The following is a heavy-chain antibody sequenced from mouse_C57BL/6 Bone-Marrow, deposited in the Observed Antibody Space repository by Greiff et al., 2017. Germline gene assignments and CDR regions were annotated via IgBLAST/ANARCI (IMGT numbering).Heavy chain of an antibody. D-gene: IGHD2-1*01. CDR1: GYSITSCYY. CDR3: AREGNYPYYFDY. Sequence: ESGPGLVKPSQSLSLTCSVTGYSITSCYYWNWIRQIPENKLKWMGYISYDGSNNYNPSLKNRISITGDTSKNQFFLKLNSVTTEDTATYYCAREGNYPYYFDYWGQGTTLTVSS. V-gene: IGHV3-6*01. J-gene: IGHJ2*01. CDR2: ISYDGSN.